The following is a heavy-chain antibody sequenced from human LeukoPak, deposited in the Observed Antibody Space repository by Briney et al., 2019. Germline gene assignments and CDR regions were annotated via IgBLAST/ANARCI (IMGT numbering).Heavy chain of an antibody. V-gene: IGHV3-74*01. Sequence: GGSLRLSCAASGFTFSSYGMHWVRQAPGKGLEWVSRISPDGSDTSYADSVKGRFTISRDNAKNTVFLQMNSLRAEDTALYYCGKTSTSCCDYWGQGTLVTVSS. D-gene: IGHD2-2*01. J-gene: IGHJ4*02. CDR2: ISPDGSDT. CDR1: GFTFSSYG. CDR3: GKTSTSCCDY.